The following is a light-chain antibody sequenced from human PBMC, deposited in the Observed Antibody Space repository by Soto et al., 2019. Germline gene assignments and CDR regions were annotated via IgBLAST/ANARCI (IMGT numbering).Light chain of an antibody. J-gene: IGLJ2*01. V-gene: IGLV2-14*01. CDR1: SSDVGGYHY. Sequence: QSALTQPASVSVSPGQSITISCTGTSSDVGGYHYVSWYQQHPGKAPKLMIYDVRNRPSGVSNRFSGSKSGNTAALTISVLQAEDEDDYYCSSYTSNSTLVVFGGGTKLTVL. CDR3: SSYTSNSTLVV. CDR2: DVR.